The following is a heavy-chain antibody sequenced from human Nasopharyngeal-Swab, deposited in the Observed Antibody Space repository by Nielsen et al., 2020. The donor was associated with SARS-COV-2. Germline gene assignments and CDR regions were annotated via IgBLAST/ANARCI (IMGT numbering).Heavy chain of an antibody. CDR1: GFTFSSYA. CDR3: AKEGGSYSFDY. D-gene: IGHD1-26*01. CDR2: ISDSGGST. V-gene: IGHV3-23*01. Sequence: GGSLRLSCAASGFTFSSYAMSWVRQAPGKGLEWVSGISDSGGSTYYADSLKGRFTISRDNSKDTLYLQMNSLRVEDTAVYYCAKEGGSYSFDYWGLGTLVTVSS. J-gene: IGHJ4*02.